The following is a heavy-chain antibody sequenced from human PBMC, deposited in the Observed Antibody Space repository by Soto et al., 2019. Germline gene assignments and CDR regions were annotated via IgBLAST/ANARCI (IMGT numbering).Heavy chain of an antibody. J-gene: IGHJ4*02. Sequence: EPLSLTCTVSGDSISSNNYHWGWIRQPPGKGLEWIGSMYHSGNTYHNPSLKSRVTISVDTSKNQFSLKLSSVTAADTAVYYCARRGIVGAGYFDYWGQGALVTVSS. V-gene: IGHV4-39*01. CDR1: GDSISSNNYH. D-gene: IGHD1-26*01. CDR3: ARRGIVGAGYFDY. CDR2: MYHSGNT.